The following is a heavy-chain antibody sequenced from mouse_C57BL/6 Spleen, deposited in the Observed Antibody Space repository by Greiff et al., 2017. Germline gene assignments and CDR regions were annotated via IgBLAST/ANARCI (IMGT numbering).Heavy chain of an antibody. CDR3: ARDGSNYPGAY. D-gene: IGHD2-5*01. Sequence: DVKLVESGGGLVKPGGSLKLSCAASGFTFSSYAMSWVRQTPEKRLEWVATISDGGSYTYYPDNVKGRFTISRDNAKNNLYLQMSHLKSEDTAMYYCARDGSNYPGAYWGQGTLVTVSA. V-gene: IGHV5-4*01. CDR2: ISDGGSYT. J-gene: IGHJ3*01. CDR1: GFTFSSYA.